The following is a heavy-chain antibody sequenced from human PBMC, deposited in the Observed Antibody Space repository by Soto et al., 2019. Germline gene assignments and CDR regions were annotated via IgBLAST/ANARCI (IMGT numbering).Heavy chain of an antibody. CDR2: INHSGST. CDR3: ARGGWSYCSGGSCYGMDV. CDR1: GGSFSGYY. D-gene: IGHD2-15*01. J-gene: IGHJ6*02. V-gene: IGHV4-34*01. Sequence: PSETLSLTCAVYGGSFSGYYWSWIRQPPGKGLEWIGEINHSGSTNYNPSLKSRVTISVDTSKNQFSLKLSSVTAADTAVYYCARGGWSYCSGGSCYGMDVWGQGTTVT.